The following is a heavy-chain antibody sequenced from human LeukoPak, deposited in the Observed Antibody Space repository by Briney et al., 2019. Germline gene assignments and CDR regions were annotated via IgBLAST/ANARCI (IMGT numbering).Heavy chain of an antibody. D-gene: IGHD6-19*01. J-gene: IGHJ6*02. CDR2: IKQDGSEK. CDR3: ARELSSGYGMVV. V-gene: IGHV3-7*01. CDR1: GFTFTDFR. Sequence: PGGSLRLSCAASGFTFTDFRMSWVRQAPGKGLEWVANIKQDGSEKYYVDSVKGRFTISRDNAKNSLYLQMNSLRAEDTAVYYCARELSSGYGMVVWRQGTTVTVSS.